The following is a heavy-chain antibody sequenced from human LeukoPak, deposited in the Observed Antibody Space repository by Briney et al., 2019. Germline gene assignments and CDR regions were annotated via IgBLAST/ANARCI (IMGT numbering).Heavy chain of an antibody. J-gene: IGHJ4*02. V-gene: IGHV4-38-2*02. CDR1: GYSISSGYY. CDR2: MYYRGST. CDR3: ARETRNYYDSPAYYSFDY. D-gene: IGHD3-22*01. Sequence: SETPSLTCSVSGYSISSGYYWGWIRQPPGKGLEWIGSMYYRGSTDYSPSLKSRVTVSVDTTKNQFSLKLSSVTAADTAVYYCARETRNYYDSPAYYSFDYWGQGTLVTVSS.